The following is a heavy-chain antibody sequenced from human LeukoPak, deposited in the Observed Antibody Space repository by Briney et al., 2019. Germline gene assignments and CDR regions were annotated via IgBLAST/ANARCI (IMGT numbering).Heavy chain of an antibody. J-gene: IGHJ4*02. D-gene: IGHD6-19*01. CDR3: ARGWSSSGWYPPDFDY. CDR1: GGSISSDGYS. V-gene: IGHV4-31*11. CDR2: IYYSGST. Sequence: SETLSLTCAVSGGSISSDGYSWSWIRQPPGKGLEWIGYIYYSGSTYYNPSLKSRVTISVDTSKNQFSLKLSSVTAADTAVYYCARGWSSSGWYPPDFDYWGQGTLVTVSS.